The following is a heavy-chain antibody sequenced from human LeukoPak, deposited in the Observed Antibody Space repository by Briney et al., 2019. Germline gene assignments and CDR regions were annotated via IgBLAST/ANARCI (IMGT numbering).Heavy chain of an antibody. J-gene: IGHJ4*02. CDR3: VREESGGYFDY. Sequence: ASVKVSCKSFGFTFTNYLLHWVRQAPGQGLEWVGRIAPSVDTTNYAQKFRGRVTMTRDTSTSTVYMELSSLRSDVTAIYYCVREESGGYFDYWGQGTLVTVSS. D-gene: IGHD2-8*02. CDR2: IAPSVDTT. CDR1: GFTFTNYL. V-gene: IGHV1-46*01.